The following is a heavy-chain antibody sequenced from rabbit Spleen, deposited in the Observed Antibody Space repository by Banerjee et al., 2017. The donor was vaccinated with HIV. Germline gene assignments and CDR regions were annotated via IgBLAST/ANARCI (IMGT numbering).Heavy chain of an antibody. J-gene: IGHJ4*01. V-gene: IGHV1S40*01. D-gene: IGHD6-1*01. CDR1: GFSFASGYD. CDR3: ARLGHADYPYAYGLKL. Sequence: QSLEESGGGLVKPGASLTLTCKASGFSFASGYDMCWVRQAPGKGLEWIACIYAGGSGTTYYASWAKGRFTISKTSSTTVTLQMTSLTAADTATYFCARLGHADYPYAYGLKLWGPGTLVTVS. CDR2: IYAGGSGTT.